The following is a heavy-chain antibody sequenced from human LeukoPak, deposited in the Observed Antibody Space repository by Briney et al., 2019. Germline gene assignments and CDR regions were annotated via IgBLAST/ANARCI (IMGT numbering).Heavy chain of an antibody. CDR2: IHDSGST. J-gene: IGHJ6*03. V-gene: IGHV4-30-4*07. Sequence: SETLSLTCAVSGDSITSGGYSWSWIRQTPGKGLEWIAYIHDSGSTYNNPSLKSRLSISIDTSKNQFSLKLNSVTAADTAVYYCARDSRFWSAYSYYYYMDVWGKGTTVTVSS. D-gene: IGHD3-3*01. CDR1: GDSITSGGYS. CDR3: ARDSRFWSAYSYYYYMDV.